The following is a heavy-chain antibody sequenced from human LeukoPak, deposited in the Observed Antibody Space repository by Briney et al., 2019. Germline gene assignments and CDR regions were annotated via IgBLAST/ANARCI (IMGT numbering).Heavy chain of an antibody. CDR2: IIPIFGTA. J-gene: IGHJ4*02. CDR3: ASLGGGSTVTTYLNY. Sequence: SVKVSCKASRGTFSSYAINWVRQAPGQGLEWMGGIIPIFGTANYAQKFQGRVTITADESTSTAYMELSSLRSEDTAVYYCASLGGGSTVTTYLNYWGQGTLVTVSS. CDR1: RGTFSSYA. V-gene: IGHV1-69*13. D-gene: IGHD4-17*01.